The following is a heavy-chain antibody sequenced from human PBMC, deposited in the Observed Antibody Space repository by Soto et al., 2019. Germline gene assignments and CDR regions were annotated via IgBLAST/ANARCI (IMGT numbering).Heavy chain of an antibody. J-gene: IGHJ4*02. CDR1: GGIFSTYA. CDR3: ARDRDDYGSGNYYNRIDF. CDR2: IIPLFGTP. D-gene: IGHD3-10*01. V-gene: IGHV1-69*01. Sequence: QVQLVQSGAEVKKPGSSVKVSCKDSGGIFSTYAISWLRQAPGQGLEWMGGIIPLFGTPNYAQRFQGRVTITADESTSTAYRELSRLRSEDTAVYYCARDRDDYGSGNYYNRIDFWGQGTLVTVSS.